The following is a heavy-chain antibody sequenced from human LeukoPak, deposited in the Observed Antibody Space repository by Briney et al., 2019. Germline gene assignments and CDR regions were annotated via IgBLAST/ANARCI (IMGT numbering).Heavy chain of an antibody. D-gene: IGHD3-22*01. CDR1: GFTFSSYA. CDR3: AKDPLQDSPHASYFHY. CDR2: IWYDGNNQ. Sequence: PGGSLRLSCAASGFTFSSYAMHWVRQAPGKGLEWVAFIWYDGNNQYYADSVKGRFTISRDNSKNTLFLQMSSLRAEDTAVYYCAKDPLQDSPHASYFHYCGQGTLVTVSS. J-gene: IGHJ4*02. V-gene: IGHV3-30*02.